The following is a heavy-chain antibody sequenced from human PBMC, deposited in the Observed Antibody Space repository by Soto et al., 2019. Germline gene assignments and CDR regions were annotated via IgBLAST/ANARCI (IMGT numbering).Heavy chain of an antibody. J-gene: IGHJ4*02. CDR1: GFTFSSYA. D-gene: IGHD6-19*01. CDR3: AKETVAVAATRSYFDY. Sequence: GGSLRLSCAASGFTFSSYAMSWVRQAPGKGLEWVSAISGSGGSTYYADSVKGRFTISRDNSKNTLYLQMNSLRAEDTAVYYCAKETVAVAATRSYFDYWGQGTLVTVSS. CDR2: ISGSGGST. V-gene: IGHV3-23*01.